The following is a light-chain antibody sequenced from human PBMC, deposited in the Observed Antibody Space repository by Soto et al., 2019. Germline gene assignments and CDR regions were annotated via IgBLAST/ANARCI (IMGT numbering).Light chain of an antibody. CDR3: SSYSISTAYL. CDR2: EVS. V-gene: IGLV2-14*01. CDR1: SSDVGSYDY. Sequence: QSVLTQPASVSGSPGQSITISCTGTSSDVGSYDYVSWYLHHPGKAPKLIIYEVSNRPSGVSNRFSGSKSGNTASLTISGLQAEDEADYYCSSYSISTAYLFGTGTKVTVL. J-gene: IGLJ1*01.